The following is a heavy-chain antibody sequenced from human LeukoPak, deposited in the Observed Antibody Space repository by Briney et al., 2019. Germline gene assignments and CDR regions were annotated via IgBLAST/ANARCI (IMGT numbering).Heavy chain of an antibody. Sequence: GGSLRLSCAASGFTFNSYAMHWVRQAPGKGLEWVAFIWYDGSNKYYADSVKGRFTFSRDNSKNTVYPQMNSLRAEDTAVYYCGRDERGYYNSSGFYGAIDFWGQGTLVTVSS. J-gene: IGHJ4*02. V-gene: IGHV3-33*01. CDR1: GFTFNSYA. D-gene: IGHD3-22*01. CDR3: GRDERGYYNSSGFYGAIDF. CDR2: IWYDGSNK.